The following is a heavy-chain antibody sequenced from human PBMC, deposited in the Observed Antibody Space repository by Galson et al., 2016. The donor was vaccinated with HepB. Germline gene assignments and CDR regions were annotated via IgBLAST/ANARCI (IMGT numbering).Heavy chain of an antibody. Sequence: SLRLSCAASGFTFSTSAMSWVRQAPGKGLEWVSTFSGSGGSTYYADSVKGRFTISRDNSKNTLYLQMSTLRAVDTAVYYCAKSPPVNMAVPYFDYWGQGTLVTVSS. CDR1: GFTFSTSA. CDR2: FSGSGGST. J-gene: IGHJ4*02. CDR3: AKSPPVNMAVPYFDY. V-gene: IGHV3-23*01. D-gene: IGHD6-19*01.